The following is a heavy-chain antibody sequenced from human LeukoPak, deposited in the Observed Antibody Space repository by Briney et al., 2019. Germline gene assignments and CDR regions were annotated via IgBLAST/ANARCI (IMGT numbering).Heavy chain of an antibody. V-gene: IGHV3-23*01. J-gene: IGHJ4*02. CDR2: LRGDGET. CDR3: ATGLSSGWYYFDY. Sequence: GGSLRLSCAASGFIFNNYGLIWVRQAPARGPEWVSSLRGDGETFYADSVKGRFTLSRDDSRNTVYLQLNNLRVEDTAVYYCATGLSSGWYYFDYWGQGTLATVSS. D-gene: IGHD6-19*01. CDR1: GFIFNNYG.